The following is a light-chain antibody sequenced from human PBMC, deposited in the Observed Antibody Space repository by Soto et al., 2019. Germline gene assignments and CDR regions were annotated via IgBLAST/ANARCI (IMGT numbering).Light chain of an antibody. CDR1: SSNIGAGHD. CDR2: GNS. J-gene: IGLJ2*01. CDR3: QSYDSSLSGVV. V-gene: IGLV1-40*01. Sequence: QSVLTPPPSVSVAPGQRVTISCTGSSSNIGAGHDVPWYQQLPGTAPKLLIYGNSNRPSGVPDRFSGSKAGTSASLAITGRQAEDEADYYCQSYDSSLSGVVFGGGTKVTVL.